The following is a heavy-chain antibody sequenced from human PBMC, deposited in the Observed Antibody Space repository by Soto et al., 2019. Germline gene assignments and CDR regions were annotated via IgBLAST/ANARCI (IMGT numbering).Heavy chain of an antibody. J-gene: IGHJ6*02. V-gene: IGHV2-5*02. D-gene: IGHD2-21*02. CDR2: IYWDGAK. CDR1: GFSLNTGGLG. Sequence: QITLNESGPTLVKPTQTLTLTCTFSGFSLNTGGLGVGWIRQPPGKALEWLALIYWDGAKRYSPSLKSRLSITKDTSNNQGVLTMTNMDPVDTATYYCAHSRCGGDCLRSYSSHYYYGMDVWGQGTTVTVSS. CDR3: AHSRCGGDCLRSYSSHYYYGMDV.